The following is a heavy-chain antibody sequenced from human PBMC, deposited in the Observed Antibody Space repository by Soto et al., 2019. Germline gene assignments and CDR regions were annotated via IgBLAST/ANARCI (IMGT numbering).Heavy chain of an antibody. CDR1: GGSISSYY. Sequence: SETLSLTCTVSGGSISSYYWSWIRQPPGKGLEWIGYTYYSGSSNYNPSLKSRVTISEDTSKNQFSLKLSSVTAADTAVYYCARHIGYCSGGSCQNWFDPWGQGTLVTVSS. CDR2: TYYSGSS. J-gene: IGHJ5*02. V-gene: IGHV4-59*08. D-gene: IGHD2-15*01. CDR3: ARHIGYCSGGSCQNWFDP.